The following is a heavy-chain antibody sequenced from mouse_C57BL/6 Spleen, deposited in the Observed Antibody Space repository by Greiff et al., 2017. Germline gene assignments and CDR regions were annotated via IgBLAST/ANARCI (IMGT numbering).Heavy chain of an antibody. Sequence: VQLQESGAELVRPGTSVKVSCKASGYAFTDYLMEWVKQRPGQGLEWIGVINPGGGGTNYNEKFKGKATLTADKSSSTAYMQLSSLTSEDSAVYFCARGGGNSWYFDVWGTGTTVTVSS. J-gene: IGHJ1*03. CDR1: GYAFTDYL. CDR2: INPGGGGT. V-gene: IGHV1-54*01. CDR3: ARGGGNSWYFDV. D-gene: IGHD2-1*01.